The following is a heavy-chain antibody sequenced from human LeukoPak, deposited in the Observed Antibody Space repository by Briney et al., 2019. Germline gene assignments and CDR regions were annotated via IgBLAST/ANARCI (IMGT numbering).Heavy chain of an antibody. D-gene: IGHD3-3*01. V-gene: IGHV4-34*01. CDR1: GGSFSGYY. Sequence: KSSETLPLTCAVYGGSFSGYYWSWIRQPPGKGLEWIGEINHSGSTNYNPSLKSRVTISVDTSKNQFSLKLSSVTAADTAVYYCARGFLGVNYYYYYGMDVWGQGTTVTVSS. CDR2: INHSGST. J-gene: IGHJ6*02. CDR3: ARGFLGVNYYYYYGMDV.